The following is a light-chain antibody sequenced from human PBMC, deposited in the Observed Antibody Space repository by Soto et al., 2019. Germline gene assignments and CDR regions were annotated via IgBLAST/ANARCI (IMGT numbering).Light chain of an antibody. V-gene: IGKV4-1*01. CDR2: GAS. CDR3: QQYYSTPFT. J-gene: IGKJ3*01. Sequence: DIVITQSPDSLAVSLGERAAIDCKSSQRVFHTATNKHYLALYQQKPGQPPQLLIYGASSREYGVPGRFSGSGSGTEFTLTIRSLQAEDVAVYYCQQYYSTPFTFGPGTHLDIK. CDR1: QRVFHTATNKHY.